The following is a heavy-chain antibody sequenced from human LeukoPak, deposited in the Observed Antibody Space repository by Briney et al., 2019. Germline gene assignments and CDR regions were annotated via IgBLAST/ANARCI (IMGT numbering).Heavy chain of an antibody. CDR1: GFTFGSYA. CDR2: ISYDGSNK. Sequence: GRSLRLPCAASGFTFGSYAMHWVRQAPGKGLEWVAVISYDGSNKYYADSVKGRFTISRDNSKNTLYLQMNSLRAEDTAVYYCARVYSSGWYRYYYYGMDVWGQGTTVTVSS. J-gene: IGHJ6*02. CDR3: ARVYSSGWYRYYYYGMDV. D-gene: IGHD6-19*01. V-gene: IGHV3-30*04.